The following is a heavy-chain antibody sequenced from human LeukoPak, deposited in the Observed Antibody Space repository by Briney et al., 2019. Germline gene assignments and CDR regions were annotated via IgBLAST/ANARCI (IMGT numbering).Heavy chain of an antibody. Sequence: GGSLRLSCAGSGFTFSSYAMSWVRQAPGKGLEWVSTISGSGGSIYYAGSVKGRFTISRDNSKDTLYLQVNSLRAEDTAKYYCSKVPRSLDYYDSTVYYLDYWGQGTLLTVSS. V-gene: IGHV3-23*01. CDR2: ISGSGGSI. J-gene: IGHJ4*02. CDR1: GFTFSSYA. D-gene: IGHD3-22*01. CDR3: SKVPRSLDYYDSTVYYLDY.